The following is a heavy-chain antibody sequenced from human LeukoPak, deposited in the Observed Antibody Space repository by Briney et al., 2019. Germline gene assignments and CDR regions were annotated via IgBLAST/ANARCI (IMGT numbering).Heavy chain of an antibody. CDR3: AKGGSRHADY. CDR1: GITFSSYW. Sequence: GESLRLSCAASGITFSSYWMHWVRQAPGKGLVWVSRINSDGSSTSYADSVKGRFTISRDNAKNTLYLQMNSLRAEDTAVYYCAKGGSRHADYWGQGTLVTVSS. V-gene: IGHV3-74*01. CDR2: INSDGSST. J-gene: IGHJ4*02. D-gene: IGHD1-26*01.